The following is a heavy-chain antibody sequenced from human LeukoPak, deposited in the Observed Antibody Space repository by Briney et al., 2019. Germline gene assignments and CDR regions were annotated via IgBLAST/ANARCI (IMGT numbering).Heavy chain of an antibody. CDR3: AREGYGDYVFDY. J-gene: IGHJ4*02. Sequence: GGSLRLSCAASGFTFSSYWMSWVRQAPGKGLEWVANIKQDGSETYYVDSVKGRFTIPRDNAKNSLYLQMNSLRAEDTAVYYCAREGYGDYVFDYWGQGTLVTVSS. CDR2: IKQDGSET. CDR1: GFTFSSYW. D-gene: IGHD4-17*01. V-gene: IGHV3-7*01.